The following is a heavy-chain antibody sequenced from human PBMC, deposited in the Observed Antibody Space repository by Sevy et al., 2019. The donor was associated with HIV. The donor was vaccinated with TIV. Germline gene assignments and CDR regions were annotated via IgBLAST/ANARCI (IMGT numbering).Heavy chain of an antibody. CDR3: ARGENWNYAEY. V-gene: IGHV3-21*01. CDR2: ISGLSNYI. CDR1: GFTSNSYS. Sequence: GGSLRLSCAASGFTSNSYSINWVRQAPGKGLEWVSYISGLSNYIYYADSLKGRFTISRDNAKDSVYLQMNSLRVEDTAVYYCARGENWNYAEYWGQGILVTVSS. J-gene: IGHJ4*02. D-gene: IGHD1-7*01.